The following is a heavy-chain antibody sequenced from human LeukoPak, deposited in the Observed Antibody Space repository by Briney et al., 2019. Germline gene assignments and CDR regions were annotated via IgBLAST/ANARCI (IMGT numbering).Heavy chain of an antibody. CDR3: ARDGGTVTHFDY. CDR2: IYYNGNS. CDR1: GGSISSSGYY. Sequence: SETLSLTCTVSGGSISSSGYYWSWIRQRPGKGLEWVGHIYYNGNSYYNPSLKSRIAISVDTSENQSSLRLTSVTAADTAVYYCARDGGTVTHFDYWGQGTLVTVSS. V-gene: IGHV4-31*03. J-gene: IGHJ4*02. D-gene: IGHD4-17*01.